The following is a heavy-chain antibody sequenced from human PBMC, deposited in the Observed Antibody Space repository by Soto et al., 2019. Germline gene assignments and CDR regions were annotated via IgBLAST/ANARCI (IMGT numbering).Heavy chain of an antibody. CDR3: AKEMVRGVSSYYYYYYGMDV. D-gene: IGHD3-10*01. Sequence: GGSLRLSCAASGFTFSSYAMHWVRQAPGKGLEWVAVISYDGSNKYYADSVKGRFTISRDNSKNSLYLQMNSLRAEDTALYYCAKEMVRGVSSYYYYYYGMDVWGQGTTVTVSS. J-gene: IGHJ6*02. V-gene: IGHV3-30-3*01. CDR2: ISYDGSNK. CDR1: GFTFSSYA.